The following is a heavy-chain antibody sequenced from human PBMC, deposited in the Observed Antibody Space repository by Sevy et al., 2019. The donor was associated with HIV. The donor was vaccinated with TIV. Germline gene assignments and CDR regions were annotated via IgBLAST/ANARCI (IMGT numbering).Heavy chain of an antibody. V-gene: IGHV3-30*04. CDR2: ISYDGINK. Sequence: GGSLRLSCAASGFTFSHYAMHWVRQAPGKGLEWVAVISYDGINKYYAESVRGRLNISRDYSKNTLYLQMNRLRADYTAVYYCAHPVLRFFDWFEIDYWGQGTLVTVSS. CDR3: AHPVLRFFDWFEIDY. D-gene: IGHD3-9*01. CDR1: GFTFSHYA. J-gene: IGHJ4*02.